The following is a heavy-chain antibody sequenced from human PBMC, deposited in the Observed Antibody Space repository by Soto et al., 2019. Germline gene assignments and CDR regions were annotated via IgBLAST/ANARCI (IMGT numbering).Heavy chain of an antibody. CDR2: IYYSGST. V-gene: IGHV4-61*03. J-gene: IGHJ4*02. CDR3: ARERPEFYFDR. CDR1: GGSISSGGYY. Sequence: PSETLSLTCTVSGGSISSGGYYWSWIRQHPGKGLEWIGNIYYSGSTNYNPSLMSRVTTSVDTSKNHFTLTINSVTAADTAVYFCARERPEFYFDRWGQGTLVTVSS.